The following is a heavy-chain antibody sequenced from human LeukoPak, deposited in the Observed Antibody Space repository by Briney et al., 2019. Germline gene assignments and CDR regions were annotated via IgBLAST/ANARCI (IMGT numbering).Heavy chain of an antibody. CDR2: ISWNSGSI. V-gene: IGHV3-9*01. CDR3: ARDSEYSSSFAFDI. Sequence: GGSLRLSCAASGFTFDDYAMHWVRQAPGKGLEWVSGISWNSGSIGYADSVKGRFTISRDNAKNSLYLQMNSLRAEDTAVYYCARDSEYSSSFAFDIWAKGQWSPSLQ. D-gene: IGHD6-13*01. CDR1: GFTFDDYA. J-gene: IGHJ3*02.